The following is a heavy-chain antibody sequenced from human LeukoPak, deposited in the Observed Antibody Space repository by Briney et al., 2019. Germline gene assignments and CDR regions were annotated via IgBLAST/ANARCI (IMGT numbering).Heavy chain of an antibody. CDR2: INAGNGNT. CDR1: GYTITSYA. Sequence: ASVKVSCKASGYTITSYAMHWVRQAPGQRLEWMGWINAGNGNTKYSQKFQGRVTITRDTSASTAYMELSSLRSEDTAAYYCVRVYPYCSSTSCYEAFDYWGQGTLVTVSS. J-gene: IGHJ4*02. CDR3: VRVYPYCSSTSCYEAFDY. D-gene: IGHD2-2*01. V-gene: IGHV1-3*01.